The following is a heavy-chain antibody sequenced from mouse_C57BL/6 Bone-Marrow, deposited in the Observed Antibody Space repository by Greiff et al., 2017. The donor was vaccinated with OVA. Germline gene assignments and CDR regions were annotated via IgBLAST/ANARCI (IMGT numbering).Heavy chain of an antibody. CDR3: ARVGALLLRDY. CDR1: GYTFTSYW. V-gene: IGHV1-69*01. Sequence: VQLQQPGAELVMPGASVKLSCKASGYTFTSYWMHWVKQRPGQGLEWIGAIDPSDSYTNYNQKFKGKSTLTVDKSSSTAYMQLSSLTSEDSAVYYCARVGALLLRDYWGQGTTLTVSS. CDR2: IDPSDSYT. J-gene: IGHJ2*01. D-gene: IGHD1-1*01.